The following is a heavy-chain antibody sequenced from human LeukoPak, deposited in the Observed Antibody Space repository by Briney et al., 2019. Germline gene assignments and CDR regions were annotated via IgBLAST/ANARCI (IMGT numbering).Heavy chain of an antibody. D-gene: IGHD1-14*01. Sequence: GGTLTLSCAASGFTFSDHYMDWVRQTPGKGLEWLGRIRNKANSYTTEYAASVKGRFTLSTDDSKNSVYLQMNSLTSEDTAVYYCAKDQSYNLDYWGQGTLVTVSS. J-gene: IGHJ4*01. CDR2: IRNKANSYTT. V-gene: IGHV3-72*01. CDR3: AKDQSYNLDY. CDR1: GFTFSDHY.